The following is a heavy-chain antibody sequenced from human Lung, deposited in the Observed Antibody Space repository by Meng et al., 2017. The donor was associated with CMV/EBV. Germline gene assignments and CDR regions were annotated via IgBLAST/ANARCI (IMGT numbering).Heavy chain of an antibody. D-gene: IGHD3-22*01. CDR2: VRFDGSDK. CDR1: GFTFSDFG. J-gene: IGHJ5*02. CDR3: AKPGHRTTWLCGS. Sequence: GESLKISCASSGFTFSDFGMHWVRQAPGKGLEWVAYVRFDGSDKFYADSVKGRFAVSRDNSKNTLFLQLNSLRPEDTAVYYCAKPGHRTTWLCGSWGRGTLVTVSS. V-gene: IGHV3-30*02.